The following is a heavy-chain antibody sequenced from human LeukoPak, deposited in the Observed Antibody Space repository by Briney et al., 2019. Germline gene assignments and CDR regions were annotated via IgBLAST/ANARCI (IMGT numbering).Heavy chain of an antibody. CDR2: MNPNSGNT. D-gene: IGHD3-3*01. Sequence: ASVKVSCKASGYTFTSYGINWVRQATGQGLEWMGWMNPNSGNTGYAQKFQGRVTITRNTSISTAYMELSSLRSEDTAVYYCARGPYYDFWSGYLRSYDAFDIWGQGTMVTVSS. CDR1: GYTFTSYG. CDR3: ARGPYYDFWSGYLRSYDAFDI. V-gene: IGHV1-8*03. J-gene: IGHJ3*02.